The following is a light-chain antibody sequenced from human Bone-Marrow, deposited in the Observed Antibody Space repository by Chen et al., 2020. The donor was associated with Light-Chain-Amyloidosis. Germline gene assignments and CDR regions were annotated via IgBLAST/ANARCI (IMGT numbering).Light chain of an antibody. CDR3: QSYDYRFNGGAV. J-gene: IGLJ2*01. V-gene: IGLV1-40*01. CDR2: GNT. CDR1: SSNIGARYD. Sequence: QSVLTQPPSVSGAPGQGVTISCTGSSSNIGARYDVHWYQQLPGAAPKLLIFGNTHRPSGVPDRFSGSKSGTSASLAITGLQAEDEAEYYCQSYDYRFNGGAVFGGGTKLTVL.